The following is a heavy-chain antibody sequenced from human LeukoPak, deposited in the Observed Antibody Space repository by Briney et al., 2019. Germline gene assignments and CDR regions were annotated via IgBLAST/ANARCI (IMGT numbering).Heavy chain of an antibody. J-gene: IGHJ3*02. Sequence: SETLSLTCTVSGGSISSYYWSWIRQPPGKGLEWIGYIYYSGSTNYNPSLKSRVTISVDTSKNQFSLKLSSVTAADTAVYYCARGGGYDGDHSDAFDIWGQGTMVTVSS. CDR2: IYYSGST. D-gene: IGHD5-24*01. V-gene: IGHV4-59*01. CDR1: GGSISSYY. CDR3: ARGGGYDGDHSDAFDI.